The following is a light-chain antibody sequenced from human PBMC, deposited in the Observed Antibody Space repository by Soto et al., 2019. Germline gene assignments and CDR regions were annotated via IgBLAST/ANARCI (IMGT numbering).Light chain of an antibody. CDR1: QGVSSA. J-gene: IGKJ5*01. CDR3: QHFQRDPFT. V-gene: IGKV1-13*02. CDR2: DGS. Sequence: AIQLTQSPSSLSASVGDRVTINCRASQGVSSALAWYQQKPGKPPKVLIYDGSSLQSGVPLRFRGSGSGTEFTLTITGLQPEDFGTYYCQHFQRDPFTYGQGTRLEIK.